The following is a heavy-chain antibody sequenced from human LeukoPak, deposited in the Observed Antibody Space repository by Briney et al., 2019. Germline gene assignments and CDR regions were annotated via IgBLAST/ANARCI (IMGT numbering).Heavy chain of an antibody. CDR3: ARDNVVADYYYYMDV. J-gene: IGHJ6*03. CDR2: IYTSGST. D-gene: IGHD2-2*01. Sequence: PSETLSLTCTVSGGSISSYYWSWIRQPAGKGLEWIGRIYTSGSTNYNPSLKSRVTMSVDTSKNQLSLKLSSVTAADTAVYYCARDNVVADYYYYMDVWGKGTTVTVSS. V-gene: IGHV4-4*07. CDR1: GGSISSYY.